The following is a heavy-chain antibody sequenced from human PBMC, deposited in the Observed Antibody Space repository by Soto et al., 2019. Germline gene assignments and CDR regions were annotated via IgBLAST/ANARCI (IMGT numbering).Heavy chain of an antibody. Sequence: PGGSLRLSCSASGFTFSIYAMHWVRQAPGKGLEYVSSISINGGSTHYADSVKGRFTISRDNSKNTQYLQMSSLRADDTALYYCVKGEYYYDSSGYYPFDPWGQGTLVTVSS. J-gene: IGHJ5*02. CDR3: VKGEYYYDSSGYYPFDP. D-gene: IGHD3-22*01. V-gene: IGHV3-64D*06. CDR1: GFTFSIYA. CDR2: ISINGGST.